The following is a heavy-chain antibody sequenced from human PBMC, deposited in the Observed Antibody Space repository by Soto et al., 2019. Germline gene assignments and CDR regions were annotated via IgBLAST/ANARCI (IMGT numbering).Heavy chain of an antibody. CDR3: ARGSTLDY. J-gene: IGHJ4*02. Sequence: QVPLVQSGTEVKEFGASVKVSCKASGYTFTDYYIYWVRQAPGQGLEWMGWINPNNGGTNYAQKFQGSVTMTRDTSITTAYMELNRLRSDDTAVYFCARGSTLDYWGQGTLVTVSS. CDR1: GYTFTDYY. CDR2: INPNNGGT. V-gene: IGHV1-2*02. D-gene: IGHD1-1*01.